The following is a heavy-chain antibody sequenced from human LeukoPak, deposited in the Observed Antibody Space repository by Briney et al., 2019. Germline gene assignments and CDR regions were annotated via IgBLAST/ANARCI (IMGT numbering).Heavy chain of an antibody. D-gene: IGHD6-13*01. V-gene: IGHV1-18*01. CDR1: GYTFSSYG. J-gene: IGHJ5*02. CDR3: ARGEQQLHWFDP. CDR2: ISAYNGHT. Sequence: GASVKVSCKTSGYTFSSYGINWVRQAPGQGLEWMGWISAYNGHTKYAQKLQGRVTMTTDTSTSTAYMELKSLRSDDTAVYYCARGEQQLHWFDPWGQGTLVTVSS.